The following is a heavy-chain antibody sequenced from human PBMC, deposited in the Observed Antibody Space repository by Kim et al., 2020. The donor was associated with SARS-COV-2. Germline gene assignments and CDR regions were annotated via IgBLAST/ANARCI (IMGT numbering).Heavy chain of an antibody. J-gene: IGHJ3*02. CDR1: GGSISSGGYY. Sequence: SETLSLTCTVSGGSISSGGYYWSWIRQHPGKGLEWIGYIYYSRSTYYNPSLKSRVTISVDTSKNQFSLKLSSVTAADTAVYYCARGEMIFGVVTYAFDIWGQGTMVTVSS. CDR2: IYYSRST. CDR3: ARGEMIFGVVTYAFDI. D-gene: IGHD3-3*01. V-gene: IGHV4-31*03.